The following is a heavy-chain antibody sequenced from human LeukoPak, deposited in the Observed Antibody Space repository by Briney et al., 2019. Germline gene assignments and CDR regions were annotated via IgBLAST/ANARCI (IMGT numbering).Heavy chain of an antibody. Sequence: PGGSLRLSCAASGFTFSNYGIHWVRQAPGKGLEWVAAISYDGKNKHYTHSVKGRFTLSRDNSKNTLYLQMTSLRGDDTAVYYCAKRGEFTGTDCYYLDYRGQGTSVTVPS. D-gene: IGHD2-21*02. CDR1: GFTFSNYG. CDR3: AKRGEFTGTDCYYLDY. V-gene: IGHV3-30*18. CDR2: ISYDGKNK. J-gene: IGHJ4*02.